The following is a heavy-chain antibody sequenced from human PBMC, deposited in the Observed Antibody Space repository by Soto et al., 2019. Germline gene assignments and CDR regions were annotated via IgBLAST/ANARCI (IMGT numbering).Heavy chain of an antibody. V-gene: IGHV5-51*01. CDR3: ARLQLARIEVAPYAY. J-gene: IGHJ4*02. Sequence: GESLKISCKGSGYSFTNYWIGWVRQMPGKGLEWMGIIYPGDSDTRYSPSFQGQVTISADKSISTAYLQWSSLKASDTAMYYCARLQLARIEVAPYAYWGQGTLVTVAS. CDR2: IYPGDSDT. CDR1: GYSFTNYW. D-gene: IGHD6-19*01.